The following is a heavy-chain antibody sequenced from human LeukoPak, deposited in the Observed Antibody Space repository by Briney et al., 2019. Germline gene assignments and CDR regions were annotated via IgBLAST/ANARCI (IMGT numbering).Heavy chain of an antibody. CDR3: ARGPDSGSYFAWFDP. J-gene: IGHJ5*02. Sequence: SETLSLTCAVYGGSFSGYYWSWIRQPPGKGLEWIGEINHSRSTHYNPSLKGRVTIAVDTSKNQIFLKLNSVTAADTAVYYCARGPDSGSYFAWFDPWGQGTLVTVSS. CDR2: INHSRST. V-gene: IGHV4-34*01. CDR1: GGSFSGYY. D-gene: IGHD3-10*01.